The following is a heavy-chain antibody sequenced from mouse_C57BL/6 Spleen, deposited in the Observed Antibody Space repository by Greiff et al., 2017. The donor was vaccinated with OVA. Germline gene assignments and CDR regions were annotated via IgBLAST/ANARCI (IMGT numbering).Heavy chain of an antibody. V-gene: IGHV1-74*01. D-gene: IGHD2-10*01. CDR2: IHPSDSDT. CDR1: GYTFTSYW. J-gene: IGHJ3*01. Sequence: VQLQQPGAELVKPGASVKVSCKASGYTFTSYWMHWVKQRPGQGLEWIGRIHPSDSDTNYNQKFKGKATLTVDKSSSTAYMQLSSLTSEDSAVYYCAIPSYYGNYLFGYWGQGTLVTVSA. CDR3: AIPSYYGNYLFGY.